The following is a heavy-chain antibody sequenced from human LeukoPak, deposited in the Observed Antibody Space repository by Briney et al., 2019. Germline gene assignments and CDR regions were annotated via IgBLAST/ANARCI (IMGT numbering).Heavy chain of an antibody. CDR2: IKQDGSEK. D-gene: IGHD3-3*01. J-gene: IGHJ3*02. CDR1: GFTFSGSA. V-gene: IGHV3-7*01. CDR3: ARSLYDSWTGYHHGSDI. Sequence: GGSLRLSCAASGFTFSGSAMHWVRQAPGKGLEWVANIKQDGSEKYYVDSVKGRFTISRDNAKNSLYLEMNSLRAEDTAVYYCARSLYDSWTGYHHGSDIWGQGTMVTVSS.